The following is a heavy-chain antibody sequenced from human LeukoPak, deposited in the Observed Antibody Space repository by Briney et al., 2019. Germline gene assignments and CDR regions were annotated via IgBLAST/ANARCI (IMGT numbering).Heavy chain of an antibody. CDR3: ASGDEQWQIDY. CDR1: GASFSDYY. Sequence: SETLSLTCGVYGASFSDYYWDWIRQSPGKGLEWIGEINHSGSTNYNPSLKSRVTISVDTSKNQFSLKLSSVTAADTAVYYCASGDEQWQIDYWGQGTLVTVSS. D-gene: IGHD6-19*01. J-gene: IGHJ4*02. CDR2: INHSGST. V-gene: IGHV4-34*01.